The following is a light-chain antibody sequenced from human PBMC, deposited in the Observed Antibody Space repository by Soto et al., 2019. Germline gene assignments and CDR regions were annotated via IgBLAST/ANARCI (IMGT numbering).Light chain of an antibody. V-gene: IGLV2-14*01. CDR1: SSDVGCYNY. J-gene: IGLJ1*01. CDR2: EVS. CDR3: NSYTSKSTGV. Sequence: QSALTPRASVSGSPGQSITISCTGTSSDVGCYNYASWYQQHPGKAPKLIIYEVSNRPSGVSNRFSGSKSGNTASLTISGLQAEDDADYYCNSYTSKSTGVFGTGTKVTVL.